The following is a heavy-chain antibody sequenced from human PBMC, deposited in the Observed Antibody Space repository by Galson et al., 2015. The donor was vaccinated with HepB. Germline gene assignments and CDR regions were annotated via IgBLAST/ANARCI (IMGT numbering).Heavy chain of an antibody. CDR2: IWYDGSHT. CDR3: ARDYSGYEPRA. D-gene: IGHD5-12*01. CDR1: GFSFGSFG. J-gene: IGHJ4*02. Sequence: SLRLSCAASGFSFGSFGMHWVRQAPGKGLEWVAVIWYDGSHTYYADSVKGRFTVSRDNSKNTLYLQMNSLRAEDTAVYFCARDYSGYEPRAWGQGTLVAVSP. V-gene: IGHV3-33*01.